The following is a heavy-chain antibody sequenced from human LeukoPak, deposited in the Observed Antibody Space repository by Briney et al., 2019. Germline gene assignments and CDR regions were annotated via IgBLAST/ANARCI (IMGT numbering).Heavy chain of an antibody. V-gene: IGHV4-30-4*08. CDR1: GGSISSGDYY. CDR3: ARGGGYCSSTSCYPNALDI. CDR2: IYYSGST. D-gene: IGHD2-2*01. J-gene: IGHJ3*02. Sequence: SQTLSLTCTVSGGSISSGDYYWRWIRQPPGKGLEWIGYIYYSGSTYYTPSLKSRATISVDTSKNQFSLKLSSVTAADAAVYYCARGGGYCSSTSCYPNALDIWGQGTMVTVSS.